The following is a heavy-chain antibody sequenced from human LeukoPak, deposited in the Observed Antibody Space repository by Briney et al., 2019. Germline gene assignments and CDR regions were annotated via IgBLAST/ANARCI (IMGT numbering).Heavy chain of an antibody. J-gene: IGHJ4*02. CDR1: GASISSGVYS. Sequence: SQNLSLTCAVSGASISSGVYSWSWIRQPPGKGLQWIGYIYHTGSIDNNPSLRSRLTISVDTSKNQFSLKLSSVTAADTAVYYCARGPYCTNTNCHTAFDYWGQGALVTVSS. V-gene: IGHV4-30-2*01. CDR3: ARGPYCTNTNCHTAFDY. D-gene: IGHD2-2*02. CDR2: IYHTGSI.